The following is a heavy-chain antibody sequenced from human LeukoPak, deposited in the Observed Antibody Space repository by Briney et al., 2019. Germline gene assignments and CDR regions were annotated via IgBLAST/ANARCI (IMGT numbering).Heavy chain of an antibody. CDR2: IIPIFGTA. J-gene: IGHJ4*02. CDR3: ARDSITIFGVVTPRRFYCDY. CDR1: GGTFSSYA. V-gene: IGHV1-69*13. D-gene: IGHD3-3*01. Sequence: SVKVSCKASGGTFSSYAISWVRQAPGQGLEWMGGIIPIFGTANYAQEFEGRDTITADEYKSTAYMDLSSLRSEDTAVYYCARDSITIFGVVTPRRFYCDYWGQGTLVTVSS.